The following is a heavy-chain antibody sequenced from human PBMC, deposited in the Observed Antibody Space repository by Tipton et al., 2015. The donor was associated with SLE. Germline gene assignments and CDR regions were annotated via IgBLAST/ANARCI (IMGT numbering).Heavy chain of an antibody. Sequence: LRLSCTVSGDTIDGNTYFWDWIRQPPGKGLVLIGSISYSGATSYNPSLKSRVTISVDTSKNQFSLSLISVTAADTAVYYCARLTPWGYDYWGPGMLVTVSS. CDR3: ARLTPWGYDY. CDR1: GDTIDGNTYF. V-gene: IGHV4-39*07. J-gene: IGHJ4*02. CDR2: ISYSGAT. D-gene: IGHD7-27*01.